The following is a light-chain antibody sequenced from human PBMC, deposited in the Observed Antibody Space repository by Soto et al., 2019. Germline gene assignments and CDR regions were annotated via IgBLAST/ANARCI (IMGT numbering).Light chain of an antibody. Sequence: DIQMTQSPSSLSAPVGDRVTITCRASQSISSYLNWYQQKPGKAPKLLIYAASSLQSGVPSRFSGSGSGTDFTLTISSLQPEDFATYYCQQSYSTLSFTFGPGTKVDIK. CDR1: QSISSY. CDR2: AAS. V-gene: IGKV1-39*01. CDR3: QQSYSTLSFT. J-gene: IGKJ3*01.